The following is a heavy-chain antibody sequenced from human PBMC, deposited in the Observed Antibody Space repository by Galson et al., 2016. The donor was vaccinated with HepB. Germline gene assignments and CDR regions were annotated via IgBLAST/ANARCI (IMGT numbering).Heavy chain of an antibody. J-gene: IGHJ4*02. V-gene: IGHV4-39*01. D-gene: IGHD2-8*01. Sequence: SETLSLTCTVSGGSVSNPYCFWGWVRQPPGKGLEWIGLIYYSGDTHYSPSLESRVTMSVDTSKNQFSLKLTSVTVADTSLYFCARSSAGRNGYYDYWGQGTLVTVSS. CDR1: GGSVSNPYCF. CDR3: ARSSAGRNGYYDY. CDR2: IYYSGDT.